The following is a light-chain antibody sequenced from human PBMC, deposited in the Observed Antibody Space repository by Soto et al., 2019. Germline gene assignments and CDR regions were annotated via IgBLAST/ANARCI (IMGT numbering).Light chain of an antibody. J-gene: IGKJ3*01. Sequence: EIVLTQSPGTLSLSPGERATLSCRASQSVSDSYLAWYQQKPGQAPRLLIYASSRATGIPGRFSGSGSGTDLPLSISRLEHEDFEVSYWQHYGTSALFGPGTRVDIK. CDR3: QHYGTSAL. CDR2: AS. CDR1: QSVSDSY. V-gene: IGKV3-20*01.